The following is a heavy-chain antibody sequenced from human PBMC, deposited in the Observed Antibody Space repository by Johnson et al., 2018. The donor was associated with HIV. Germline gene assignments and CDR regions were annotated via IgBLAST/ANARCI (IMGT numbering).Heavy chain of an antibody. Sequence: VQLVESGGGVVRPGESLRLSCVVSGFTFDDYGMSWVRQGPGKGLEWVAVISYDGSNKYYADSVKGRFTISRDNSKNTLYLQMNSLRAEDTAVYYCAKGIVGAMGAFDIWGQGTMVIVSS. J-gene: IGHJ3*02. D-gene: IGHD1-26*01. CDR3: AKGIVGAMGAFDI. CDR2: ISYDGSNK. CDR1: GFTFDDYG. V-gene: IGHV3-30*18.